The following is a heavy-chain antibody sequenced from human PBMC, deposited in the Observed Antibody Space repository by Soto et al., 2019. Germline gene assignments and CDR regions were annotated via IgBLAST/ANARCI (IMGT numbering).Heavy chain of an antibody. Sequence: QEQLVESGGGVVQPGRSLRLSCEGSGYTFSSNAMHWVRQAPGKGLEWVAVISYDGSNKYYTDSVKGRFTISRDNSKNTLYLQMNSLRLEDTAVYRCARVRGGDYDYYDAMDVWGQGTTVTVSS. D-gene: IGHD3-10*01. V-gene: IGHV3-30-3*01. CDR3: ARVRGGDYDYYDAMDV. J-gene: IGHJ6*02. CDR2: ISYDGSNK. CDR1: GYTFSSNA.